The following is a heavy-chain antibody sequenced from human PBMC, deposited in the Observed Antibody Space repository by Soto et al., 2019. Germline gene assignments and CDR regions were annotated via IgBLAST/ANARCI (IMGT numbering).Heavy chain of an antibody. CDR3: ARMVVVVGGFDY. V-gene: IGHV4-59*01. J-gene: IGHJ4*02. CDR1: GGSISSYY. CDR2: IYYSGST. Sequence: SETLSLTCTVSGGSISSYYWSWIRQPPGKGLEWIGYIYYSGSTNYNPSLKSRVTISVDTSKNQFSLKLSSVTAADTAVYYCARMVVVVGGFDYWGQGTLVTVSS. D-gene: IGHD2-15*01.